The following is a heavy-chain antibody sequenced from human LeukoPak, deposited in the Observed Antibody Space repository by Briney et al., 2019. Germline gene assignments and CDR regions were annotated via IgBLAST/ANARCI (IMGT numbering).Heavy chain of an antibody. CDR2: INHSGST. CDR3: AREQGYYGSGLDY. CDR1: GGSISSSSYY. J-gene: IGHJ4*02. Sequence: SETLSLTCTVSGGSISSSSYYWSWIRQPPGKGLEWIGEINHSGSTNYNPSLKSRVTISVDTSKNQFSLKLSSVTAADTAVYYCAREQGYYGSGLDYWGQGTLVTVSS. V-gene: IGHV4-39*07. D-gene: IGHD3-10*01.